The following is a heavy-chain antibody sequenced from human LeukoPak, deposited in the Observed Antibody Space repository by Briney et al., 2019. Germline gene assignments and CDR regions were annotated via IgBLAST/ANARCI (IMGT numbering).Heavy chain of an antibody. CDR1: GYTFTGYY. CDR3: ARSASTYSSSWYFDY. Sequence: GASVKVSCKASGYTFTGYYMHWVRQAPGQGLEWMGWINPNSGGTNYAQKFQGRVTMTRDTSISTAYMELSSVTAADTAVYYCARSASTYSSSWYFDYWGQGTLVTVSS. J-gene: IGHJ4*02. D-gene: IGHD6-13*01. CDR2: INPNSGGT. V-gene: IGHV1-2*02.